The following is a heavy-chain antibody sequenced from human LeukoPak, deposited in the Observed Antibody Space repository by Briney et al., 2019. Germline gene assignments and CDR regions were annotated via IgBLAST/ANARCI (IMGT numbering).Heavy chain of an antibody. CDR1: GYTFTGYY. D-gene: IGHD6-6*01. CDR3: ARVLSSSSRWQPWDY. J-gene: IGHJ4*02. Sequence: ASVKVSCKASGYTFTGYYMHWVRQAPGQGLEWMGWINPNSGGTNYAQKFQGRVTMTRDTSISTAYMELSRLRSDDTAVYYCARVLSSSSRWQPWDYWGQGTLVTVSS. V-gene: IGHV1-2*02. CDR2: INPNSGGT.